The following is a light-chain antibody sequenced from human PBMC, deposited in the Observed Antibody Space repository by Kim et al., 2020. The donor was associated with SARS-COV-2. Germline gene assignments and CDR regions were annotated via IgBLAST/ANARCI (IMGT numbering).Light chain of an antibody. CDR3: QEWDSSTVI. CDR2: QDT. CDR1: EVGDKS. Sequence: VSPGQTASTTCAGDEVGDKSACWYQQKPGQSPVLVIYQDTKRPSGMTERFSGSNSGSTDTLTISGTQALDEAAYYCQEWDSSTVIFGGGTQLTVL. V-gene: IGLV3-1*01. J-gene: IGLJ2*01.